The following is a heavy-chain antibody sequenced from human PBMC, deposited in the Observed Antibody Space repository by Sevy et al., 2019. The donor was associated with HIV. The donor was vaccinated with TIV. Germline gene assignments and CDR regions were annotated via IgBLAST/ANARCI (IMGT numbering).Heavy chain of an antibody. CDR2: IRSKAYGGTT. CDR3: TRGANYDSSGYYGYFQH. CDR1: GFTFGDYA. J-gene: IGHJ1*01. V-gene: IGHV3-49*04. Sequence: GGYLRLSCTASGFTFGDYAMSWVRQAPGKGLEWVGFIRSKAYGGTTEYAASVKGRFTISRDDSKSIAYLQMNSLKTEDTAVYYCTRGANYDSSGYYGYFQHWGQGTLVTVSS. D-gene: IGHD3-22*01.